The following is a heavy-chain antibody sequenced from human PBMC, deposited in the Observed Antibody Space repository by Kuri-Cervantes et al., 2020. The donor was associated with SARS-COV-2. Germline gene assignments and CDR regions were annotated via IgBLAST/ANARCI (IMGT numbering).Heavy chain of an antibody. CDR2: INPDGSYT. CDR3: ARFDFGYYYGMDV. CDR1: GFTFSGHW. V-gene: IGHV3-74*01. D-gene: IGHD3-9*01. J-gene: IGHJ6*02. Sequence: GESLKISCAASGFTFSGHWIHWVRQAPGKGLVWVSRINPDGSYTNNADSVKGRFTISRDNAKNSLYLQMNSLRAEDTAVYYCARFDFGYYYGMDVWGQGTTVTFSS.